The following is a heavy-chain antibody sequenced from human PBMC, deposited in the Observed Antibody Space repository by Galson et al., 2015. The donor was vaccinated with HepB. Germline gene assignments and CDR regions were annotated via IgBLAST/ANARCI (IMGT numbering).Heavy chain of an antibody. CDR1: GFTFSSYW. J-gene: IGHJ6*02. Sequence: SLRLSCAASGFTFSSYWMSWVRQAPGKGLEWVAVISYDGSNKYYADSVKGRFTISRDNSKNTLYLQMNSLRAEDTAVYYCAKGFYGDYRYYYYYGMDVWGQGTTVTVSS. CDR3: AKGFYGDYRYYYYYGMDV. V-gene: IGHV3-30*18. D-gene: IGHD4-17*01. CDR2: ISYDGSNK.